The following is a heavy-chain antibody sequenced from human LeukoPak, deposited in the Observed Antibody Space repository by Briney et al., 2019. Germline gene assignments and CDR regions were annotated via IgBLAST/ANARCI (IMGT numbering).Heavy chain of an antibody. D-gene: IGHD3-22*01. J-gene: IGHJ4*02. V-gene: IGHV3-23*01. CDR2: ISGSGGRT. Sequence: GGSLRLSCAASGFTFSSYAMSWVRQAPGKGLEWVSGISGSGGRTYYADSVKGRFTSSRDNSKNTLYLQMNSMRAEDTAVYYCAKGGSSGYYGGIDYWGQGTLVTVSS. CDR3: AKGGSSGYYGGIDY. CDR1: GFTFSSYA.